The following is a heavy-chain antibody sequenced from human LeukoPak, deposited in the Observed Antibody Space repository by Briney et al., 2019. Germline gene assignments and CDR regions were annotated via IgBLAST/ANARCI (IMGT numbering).Heavy chain of an antibody. CDR1: GGSIKYYY. V-gene: IGHV4-59*01. J-gene: IGHJ5*02. CDR3: ARDGASSSWPHWFDP. CDR2: IYYNGTT. Sequence: SETLSLTCSVSGGSIKYYYWTWIRQSPGEGLEWIGHIYYNGTTRYKPSLKSRVTISLDMSKKQISLKLNSLTAADTAVYYCARDGASSSWPHWFDPWGQGTLVTVSS. D-gene: IGHD6-13*01.